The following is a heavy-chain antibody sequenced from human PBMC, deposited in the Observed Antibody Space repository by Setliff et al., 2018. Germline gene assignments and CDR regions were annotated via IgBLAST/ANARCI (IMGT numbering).Heavy chain of an antibody. D-gene: IGHD2-2*01. V-gene: IGHV4-39*07. CDR3: ARTHCTTTSCFYFHY. Sequence: PSETLSLTCTVSGGSITSHSYYWAWIRQPPGKGLEWTGSIYYDGRTFSHPSLRSRVTVSVDTSKNQFSLKLTSVTAADTAMYYCARTHCTTTSCFYFHYWGQGTVVTVSS. CDR2: IYYDGRT. J-gene: IGHJ4*02. CDR1: GGSITSHSYY.